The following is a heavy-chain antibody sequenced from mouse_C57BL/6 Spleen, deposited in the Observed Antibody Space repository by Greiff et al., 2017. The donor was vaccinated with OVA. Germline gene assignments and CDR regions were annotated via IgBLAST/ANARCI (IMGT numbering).Heavy chain of an antibody. CDR2: ISSGGDYI. V-gene: IGHV5-9-1*02. CDR1: GFTFSSYA. D-gene: IGHD3-3*01. J-gene: IGHJ1*03. Sequence: EVKLMESGEGLVKPGGSLKLSCAASGFTFSSYAMSWVRQTPEKRLEWVAYISSGGDYIYYADTVKGRFTISRDNARNTLYLQMSSLKSEDTAMYYCTRGTQLGYFDVWGTGTTVTVSS. CDR3: TRGTQLGYFDV.